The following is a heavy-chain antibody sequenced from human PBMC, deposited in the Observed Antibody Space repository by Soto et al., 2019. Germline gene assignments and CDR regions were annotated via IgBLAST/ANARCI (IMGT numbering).Heavy chain of an antibody. Sequence: EVQVLESGGGLVQPGGSLRLSCVASEFSSSNYAMSWVRQAPGTGLEWVSGIVGNGESTYYADSVKGRFTISRDNSKNTLYLQMNRLRAEDTAVYYCSKGGGDYWGQGTLVTVSS. J-gene: IGHJ4*02. CDR1: EFSSSNYA. V-gene: IGHV3-23*01. CDR3: SKGGGDY. D-gene: IGHD3-10*01. CDR2: IVGNGEST.